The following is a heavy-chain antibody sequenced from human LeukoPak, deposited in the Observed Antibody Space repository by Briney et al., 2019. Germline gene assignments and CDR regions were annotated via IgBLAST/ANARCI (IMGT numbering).Heavy chain of an antibody. J-gene: IGHJ6*02. V-gene: IGHV4-59*01. D-gene: IGHD3-22*01. CDR3: ARGGDSSGYLNHYYYGMDV. CDR2: IHYRGKP. Sequence: KTSETLSLTCIVPGGSIRNYYWNWIRQSPGKGLEWIGFIHYRGKPHSEPTLRSRVTMSVDTSKNQFSLKLTAVTAADTAVYYCARGGDSSGYLNHYYYGMDVWGQGTTVTVSS. CDR1: GGSIRNYY.